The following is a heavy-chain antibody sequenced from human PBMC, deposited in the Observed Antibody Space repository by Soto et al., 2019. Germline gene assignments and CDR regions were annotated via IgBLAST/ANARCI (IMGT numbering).Heavy chain of an antibody. CDR1: GFTFSSYG. Sequence: GGSLRLSCAASGFTFSSYGMHWVRQAPGKGLEWVAVISYDGSNKYYADSVKGRFTISRDNSKNTLYLQMNSLRAEDTAVYYCAKDPPPNYDFWSGYRYMDVWGKGTTVTVSS. CDR2: ISYDGSNK. J-gene: IGHJ6*03. D-gene: IGHD3-3*01. CDR3: AKDPPPNYDFWSGYRYMDV. V-gene: IGHV3-30*18.